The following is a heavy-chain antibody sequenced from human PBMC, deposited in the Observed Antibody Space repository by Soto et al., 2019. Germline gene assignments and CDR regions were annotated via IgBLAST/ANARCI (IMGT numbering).Heavy chain of an antibody. CDR1: GGSISSYY. CDR3: ARHVYYVSYYYYGMDV. Sequence: ASETLSLTCTVSGGSISSYYWSWIRQPPGKGLEWIGYIYYSGSTNYNPSLKSRVTISVDTSKNQFSLKLSSVTAADTAVYYCARHVYYVSYYYYGMDVWGQGTTVTV. CDR2: IYYSGST. D-gene: IGHD3-22*01. V-gene: IGHV4-59*01. J-gene: IGHJ6*02.